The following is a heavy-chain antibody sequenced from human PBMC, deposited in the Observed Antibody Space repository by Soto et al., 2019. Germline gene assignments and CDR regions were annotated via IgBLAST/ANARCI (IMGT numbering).Heavy chain of an antibody. CDR2: INSDGSST. V-gene: IGHV3-74*01. CDR3: ASTYYYDSSGYHNWLDP. Sequence: GGSLRLSCAASGFTFSSYWMHWVRQAPGKGLVWVSRINSDGSSTSYADSVKGRFTISRDNAKNTLYLQMNSLRAEDTAVYYCASTYYYDSSGYHNWLDPWGQGTLVTVYS. CDR1: GFTFSSYW. D-gene: IGHD3-22*01. J-gene: IGHJ5*02.